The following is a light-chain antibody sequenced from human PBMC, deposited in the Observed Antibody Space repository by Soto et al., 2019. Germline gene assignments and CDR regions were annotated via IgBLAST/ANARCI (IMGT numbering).Light chain of an antibody. J-gene: IGKJ1*01. V-gene: IGKV3-15*01. CDR2: DAS. Sequence: EVVMTQNKDTLSVSPGEGATFSCRASQSINTKIAWYQLKPGQAPRLLIYDASIRATGIPARFSGSGSGTEFSLTINSLQSDDIGVYFCQPYYQLWPFGQVTNV. CDR1: QSINTK. CDR3: QPYYQLWP.